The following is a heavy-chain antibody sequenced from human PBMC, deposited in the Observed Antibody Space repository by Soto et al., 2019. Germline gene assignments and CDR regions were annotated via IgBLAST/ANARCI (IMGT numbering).Heavy chain of an antibody. J-gene: IGHJ6*03. CDR3: AGQFGEITFYYYYYMDV. CDR2: ISGSGGST. CDR1: GFTFSSYA. Sequence: GGSLRLSCAASGFTFSSYAMSWVRQAPGKGLEWVSAISGSGGSTYYADSVKGRFTISRDNSKNTLYLQMNSLRAEDTAVYYCAGQFGEITFYYYYYMDVWGKGTTVTVSS. V-gene: IGHV3-23*01. D-gene: IGHD3-10*01.